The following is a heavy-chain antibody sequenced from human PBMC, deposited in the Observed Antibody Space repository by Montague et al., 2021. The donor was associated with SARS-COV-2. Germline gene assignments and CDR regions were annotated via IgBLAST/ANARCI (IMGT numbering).Heavy chain of an antibody. CDR2: IDWDDDN. CDR1: GFSLSTSGMC. D-gene: IGHD3-10*01. Sequence: TLSLTCTFSGFSLSTSGMCVSWIRQPPGKALEWLARIDWDDDNYHSTSLKTRLTISKATSKNQVVLTMTNMDPVDTASYYCARRSYGSGMGFDYWGQGTLVTVSS. V-gene: IGHV2-70*11. CDR3: ARRSYGSGMGFDY. J-gene: IGHJ4*02.